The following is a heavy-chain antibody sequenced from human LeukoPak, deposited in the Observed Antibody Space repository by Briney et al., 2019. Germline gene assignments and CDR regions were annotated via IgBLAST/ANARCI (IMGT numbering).Heavy chain of an antibody. J-gene: IGHJ3*02. CDR1: GYTFTSYG. Sequence: ASVKVSCKASGYTFTSYGISWVRQAPGQGLEWMGWISAYNGNTNYAQKLQGRVTMTRNTSISTAYMELSSLRSEDTAVYYCARSRDWRITMIVVANGNYAFDIWGQGTMVTVSS. CDR2: ISAYNGNT. CDR3: ARSRDWRITMIVVANGNYAFDI. V-gene: IGHV1-18*01. D-gene: IGHD3-22*01.